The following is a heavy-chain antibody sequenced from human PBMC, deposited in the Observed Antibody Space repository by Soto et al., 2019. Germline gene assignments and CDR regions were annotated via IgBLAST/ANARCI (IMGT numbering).Heavy chain of an antibody. J-gene: IGHJ6*02. CDR1: GYTFTSYG. Sequence: WASVKVSCKASGYTFTSYGISWVRQAPGQGLEWMGWISAYNGNTNYAQKLQGRVTMTTDTSTSTAYMELRSLRSDDTAVYYCARDKVVVVPAAISNYYYGMDVWGQGTTVTVSS. D-gene: IGHD2-2*01. CDR3: ARDKVVVVPAAISNYYYGMDV. V-gene: IGHV1-18*01. CDR2: ISAYNGNT.